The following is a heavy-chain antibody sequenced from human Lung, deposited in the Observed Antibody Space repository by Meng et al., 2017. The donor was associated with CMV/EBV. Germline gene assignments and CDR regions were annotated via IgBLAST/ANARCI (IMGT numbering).Heavy chain of an antibody. D-gene: IGHD6-19*01. CDR3: ARDAGTIAVSGIGDY. CDR2: ISAYNGDT. CDR1: GYIFTKYG. V-gene: IGHV1-18*01. Sequence: ASXXVSXKASGYIFTKYGVNWMRQAPGQGPEWMGWISAYNGDTMYAPKVQGRVTMTTDTSTSTAYMELRGLRSDDTAVYYCARDAGTIAVSGIGDYWGQGKXVHGAS. J-gene: IGHJ4*02.